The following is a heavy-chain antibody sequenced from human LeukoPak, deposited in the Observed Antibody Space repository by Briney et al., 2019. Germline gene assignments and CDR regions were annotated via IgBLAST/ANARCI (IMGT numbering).Heavy chain of an antibody. CDR3: VIGAGWQPDY. CDR1: GGSISSYY. D-gene: IGHD2-15*01. J-gene: IGHJ4*02. CDR2: IYKIGTT. V-gene: IGHV4-59*01. Sequence: PSETLSLTCTVSGGSISSYYWSWIRQPPGKGLEWIGHIYKIGTTNYNPSLKSRLTISADTSKNQFSLQLRSVTAADTAVYYCVIGAGWQPDYWGQGALVTVSS.